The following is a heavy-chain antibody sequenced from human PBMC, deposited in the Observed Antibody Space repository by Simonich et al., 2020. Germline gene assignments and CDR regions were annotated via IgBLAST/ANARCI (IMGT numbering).Heavy chain of an antibody. Sequence: EVQLVESGGGLVKPGGSLRLSCAASGFTFSSYSMNWVRQAPGKGLEWVSYINSISSYIYYADSVKGRFTIARDNAKNSLYRQMTSLRAEDTAGYYCAGGVYCSSTSCSTYYYYGMDVWGQGTTVTVSS. D-gene: IGHD2-2*01. CDR2: INSISSYI. CDR3: AGGVYCSSTSCSTYYYYGMDV. V-gene: IGHV3-21*01. CDR1: GFTFSSYS. J-gene: IGHJ6*02.